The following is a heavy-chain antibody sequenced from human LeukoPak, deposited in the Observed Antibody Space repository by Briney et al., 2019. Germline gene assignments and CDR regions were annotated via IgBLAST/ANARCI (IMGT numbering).Heavy chain of an antibody. J-gene: IGHJ4*02. CDR3: ARRLRFRSPLFFDY. D-gene: IGHD3-3*01. CDR1: GGSFSGYY. CDR2: INHSGST. Sequence: SETLSLTCAVYGGSFSGYYWSWIRQPPGKGLEWIGEINHSGSTNYNPSLKSRVTISVDTSKNQFSLKLSSVTAADTAVYYCARRLRFRSPLFFDYWGQGTLGTVSS. V-gene: IGHV4-34*01.